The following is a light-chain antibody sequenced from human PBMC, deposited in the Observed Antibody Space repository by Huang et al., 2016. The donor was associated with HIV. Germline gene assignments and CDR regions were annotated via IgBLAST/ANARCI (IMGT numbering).Light chain of an antibody. Sequence: DIQMTQSPSSLSASVGDRVIITCRASQSISSYLNWYQQQPGKAPNLLIYAASSLQSGVPSRFSGSGSGTDFTLTIRSLQPEDFATYYCQQSYSNTFTFGAGTKLEIK. CDR2: AAS. CDR3: QQSYSNTFT. CDR1: QSISSY. V-gene: IGKV1-39*01. J-gene: IGKJ4*01.